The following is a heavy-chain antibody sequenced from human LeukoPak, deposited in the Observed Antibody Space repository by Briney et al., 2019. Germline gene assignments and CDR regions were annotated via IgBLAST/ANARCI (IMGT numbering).Heavy chain of an antibody. V-gene: IGHV4-4*07. J-gene: IGHJ4*02. CDR3: AKGGYTSHYDY. CDR2: IYTSGST. CDR1: GGSLSSYY. Sequence: SETLSLTCTVSGGSLSSYYWSWIRQPAGKGLEWIGRIYTSGSTNYNPSLKSRVTMSVDTSKNQFSLKLSSVTAADTAVYYCAKGGYTSHYDYWGQGILVTVSS. D-gene: IGHD5-12*01.